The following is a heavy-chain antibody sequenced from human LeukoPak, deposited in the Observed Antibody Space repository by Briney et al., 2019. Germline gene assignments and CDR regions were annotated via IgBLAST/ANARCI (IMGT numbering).Heavy chain of an antibody. Sequence: AGGSLRLSCAASGFTFSSYSMNWVLQAPGKGLEWVSSISSSSSYIYYADSVKGRFTISRDNAKNSLYLQMNSLRAEDTAVYYCARGVTTIDYWGQGTLVTVSS. CDR1: GFTFSSYS. CDR3: ARGVTTIDY. J-gene: IGHJ4*02. V-gene: IGHV3-21*01. D-gene: IGHD4-11*01. CDR2: ISSSSSYI.